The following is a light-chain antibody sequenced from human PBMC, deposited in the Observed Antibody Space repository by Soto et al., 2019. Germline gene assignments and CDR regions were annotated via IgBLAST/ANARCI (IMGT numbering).Light chain of an antibody. CDR1: SSDVGSSDY. CDR3: GSYASSIYV. Sequence: QSALTQPASVSGSPGQSITISCTGTSSDVGSSDYVSWYQQHPGKAPKLMIYEVANRPSGFSNRFSGSKSGNTASLTISGLQAEEEADYYCGSYASSIYVFGTGTKLTVL. J-gene: IGLJ1*01. CDR2: EVA. V-gene: IGLV2-14*01.